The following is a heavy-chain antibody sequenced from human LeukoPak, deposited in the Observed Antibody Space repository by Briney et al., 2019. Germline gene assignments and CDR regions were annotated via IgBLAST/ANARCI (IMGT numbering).Heavy chain of an antibody. D-gene: IGHD6-6*01. CDR1: GYTFTSYD. CDR2: MNPNSGNT. CDR3: ARGRAGIAARRVLADY. V-gene: IGHV1-8*01. Sequence: VASVKVSCKASGYTFTSYDINWVRQATGQGLEWMGWMNPNSGNTGYAQKFQGRVTMTRNTSISTAYMELSSLRLEDTAVYYCARGRAGIAARRVLADYWGQGTLVTVSS. J-gene: IGHJ4*02.